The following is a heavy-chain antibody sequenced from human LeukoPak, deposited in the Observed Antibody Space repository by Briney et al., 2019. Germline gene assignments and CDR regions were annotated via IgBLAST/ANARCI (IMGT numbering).Heavy chain of an antibody. CDR2: INHSGST. V-gene: IGHV4-34*01. D-gene: IGHD1-1*01. Sequence: SETLSLTCAVYGGSFSGYYWSWIRQPPGKGLEWIGEINHSGSTNYNPSLKSRVTISVDTSKNQFSLKLSSVTAADTAVYYCARVGGNWSYNWFDPWGQGTLVTVSS. CDR1: GGSFSGYY. CDR3: ARVGGNWSYNWFDP. J-gene: IGHJ5*02.